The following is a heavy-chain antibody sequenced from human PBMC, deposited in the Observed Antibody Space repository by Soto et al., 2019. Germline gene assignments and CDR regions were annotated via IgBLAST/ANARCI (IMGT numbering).Heavy chain of an antibody. V-gene: IGHV1-18*01. J-gene: IGHJ4*02. CDR2: ISAYNGNT. Sequence: QVQLVQSGAEVKKPGASVKVSCKASGYTFTSYGISWVRQAPGQGLEWMGWISAYNGNTTYAQKLQGRVTMTTDTATSTAYMELRSLRSDATAVYYCASSLLVGYGLEGESDWGQGTLVTVSS. CDR3: ASSLLVGYGLEGESD. CDR1: GYTFTSYG. D-gene: IGHD5-18*01.